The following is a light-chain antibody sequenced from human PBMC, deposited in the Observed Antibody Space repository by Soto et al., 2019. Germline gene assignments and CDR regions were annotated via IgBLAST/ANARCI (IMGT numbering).Light chain of an antibody. Sequence: LQMTQSPSSLSASVGGRVSITCRASQGVSNYLAWYQQKPGKVPKLLIYTASTLQSGVPSRFSGSGSGTDFTLTISSLQPEDVATYYCQNYDNAPLTFGGGTKVDNK. CDR1: QGVSNY. V-gene: IGKV1-27*01. J-gene: IGKJ4*01. CDR3: QNYDNAPLT. CDR2: TAS.